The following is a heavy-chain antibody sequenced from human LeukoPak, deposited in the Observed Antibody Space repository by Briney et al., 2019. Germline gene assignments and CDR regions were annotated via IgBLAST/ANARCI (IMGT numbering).Heavy chain of an antibody. CDR3: AKDPSPIRYFDWPNPNYFDY. J-gene: IGHJ4*02. D-gene: IGHD3-9*01. CDR2: ISGSGGST. CDR1: GFTFSSYA. Sequence: GGSLRLSCAASGFTFSSYAMSWVRQAPGKGLEWVSAISGSGGSTYYADSVKGRFTISRDNSKNTLYLQMNSLRAEDTAVYYCAKDPSPIRYFDWPNPNYFDYWGQGTLVTVSS. V-gene: IGHV3-23*01.